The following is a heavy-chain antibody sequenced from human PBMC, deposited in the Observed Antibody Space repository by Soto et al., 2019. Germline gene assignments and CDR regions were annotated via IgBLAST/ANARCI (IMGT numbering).Heavy chain of an antibody. CDR2: IYHSGST. J-gene: IGHJ6*02. Sequence: QVLLQESGPGLVKPSGTLSLTCAVSGGSISSSNWWSWVRQPPGKGLEWVGGIYHSGSTNYTPSLKSRVTISVDKSKNQFSLKLSSVTAADTAVYYCARAHGSGSYAMDVWGQGTTVTVSS. CDR3: ARAHGSGSYAMDV. CDR1: GGSISSSNW. V-gene: IGHV4-4*02. D-gene: IGHD3-10*01.